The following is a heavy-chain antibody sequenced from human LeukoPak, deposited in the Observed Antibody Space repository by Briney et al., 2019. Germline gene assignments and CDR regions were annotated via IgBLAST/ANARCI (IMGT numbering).Heavy chain of an antibody. CDR1: GFTVSSNY. CDR2: IYSGGST. D-gene: IGHD3-3*01. V-gene: IGHV3-66*02. J-gene: IGHJ6*03. Sequence: GGSLRLSCAASGFTVSSNYMSWVRQAPGKGLEWASVIYSGGSTYYADSVKGRFTISRDNSKNMLYLQMNSLRAEDTAVYYCATWNPPITIFGVVITAYYYYYMDVWGKGTTVTVSS. CDR3: ATWNPPITIFGVVITAYYYYYMDV.